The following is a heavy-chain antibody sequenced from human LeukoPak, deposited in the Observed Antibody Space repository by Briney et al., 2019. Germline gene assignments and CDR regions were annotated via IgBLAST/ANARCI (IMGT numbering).Heavy chain of an antibody. V-gene: IGHV3-23*01. CDR1: GFTFSSYA. J-gene: IGHJ4*02. D-gene: IGHD2-2*01. CDR3: AKARVVPAAMGAIDY. Sequence: GGSLRLSCAASGFTFSSYAMSWVRQAPGKGLEWVSAISGSGGSTYYADSVKGRFTISRDNSKNTLYLKMNSRRAEDTAIYYCAKARVVPAAMGAIDYRGQGTLVTVSS. CDR2: ISGSGGST.